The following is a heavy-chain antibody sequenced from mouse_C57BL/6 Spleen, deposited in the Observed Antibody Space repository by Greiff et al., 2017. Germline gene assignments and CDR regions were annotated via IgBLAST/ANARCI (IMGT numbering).Heavy chain of an antibody. CDR3: ARRGPYYGPFAY. D-gene: IGHD1-1*01. J-gene: IGHJ3*01. CDR2: INPNNGGT. Sequence: EVQLQQSGPELVKPGASVKIPCKASGYTFTDYNMDWVKQSHGKSLEWIGYINPNNGGTIYNQKFKGKATLTVDKSSSTAYMELRSLTSEDTAVYYCARRGPYYGPFAYWGQGTLVTVSA. CDR1: GYTFTDYN. V-gene: IGHV1-18*01.